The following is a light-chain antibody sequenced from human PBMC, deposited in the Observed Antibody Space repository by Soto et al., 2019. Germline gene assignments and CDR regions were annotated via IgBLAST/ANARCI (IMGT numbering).Light chain of an antibody. J-gene: IGLJ1*01. CDR3: AAWDDSVNGAV. V-gene: IGLV1-44*01. CDR2: SSR. Sequence: QSVLTQPPSASGTPGQRVTISCSGSSSTIGSNAVNWYQQVPGTAPKLLIYSSRQRPSGVPDRFSASKSGTSASLAISGLQSEDEADYCCAAWDDSVNGAVFGTGTKLTVL. CDR1: SSTIGSNA.